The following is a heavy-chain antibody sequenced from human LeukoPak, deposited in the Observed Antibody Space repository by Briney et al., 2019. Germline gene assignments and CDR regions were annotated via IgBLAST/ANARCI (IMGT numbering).Heavy chain of an antibody. D-gene: IGHD6-13*01. CDR2: IYYSGST. Sequence: SETLSLTCTVSGGSISSGSYYWGWIRQPPGKGLEWIGSIYYSGSTYYNPSLKSRVTISVDTSKNQFSLKLSSVTAADTAVYYCARGTTAAGILYYYMDVWGKGTTVTVSS. V-gene: IGHV4-39*07. CDR3: ARGTTAAGILYYYMDV. CDR1: GGSISSGSYY. J-gene: IGHJ6*03.